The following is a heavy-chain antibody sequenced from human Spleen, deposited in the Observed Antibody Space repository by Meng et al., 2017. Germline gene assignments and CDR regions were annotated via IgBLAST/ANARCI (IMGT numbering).Heavy chain of an antibody. D-gene: IGHD3-3*01. J-gene: IGHJ6*02. Sequence: ASVKVSCKASGYTFTSYYMHWVRQAPGQGLEWMGIINPSGGSTSYAQKFQSRVTMTRDTSTSTVYMELSSLRSEDTAVYYCARDQAYYDFWSGYYTGIHYYYGMDVWGQGTTVTVSS. CDR1: GYTFTSYY. V-gene: IGHV1-46*01. CDR3: ARDQAYYDFWSGYYTGIHYYYGMDV. CDR2: INPSGGST.